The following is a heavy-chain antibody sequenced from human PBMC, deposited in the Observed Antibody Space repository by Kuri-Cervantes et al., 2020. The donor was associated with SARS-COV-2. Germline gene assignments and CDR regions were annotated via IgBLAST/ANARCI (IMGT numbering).Heavy chain of an antibody. V-gene: IGHV3-48*03. CDR3: ARDATTGTWYYYYGMDV. CDR1: GFTFSSYE. J-gene: IGHJ6*02. Sequence: LSLTCAASGFTFSSYEMNWVRQAPGKGLEWVSYISSSGSTIYYADSVKGRFTISRDNAKNSLYLQMNSLRAEDTAVYYCARDATTGTWYYYYGMDVWGQGTTVTVSS. D-gene: IGHD1-1*01. CDR2: ISSSGSTI.